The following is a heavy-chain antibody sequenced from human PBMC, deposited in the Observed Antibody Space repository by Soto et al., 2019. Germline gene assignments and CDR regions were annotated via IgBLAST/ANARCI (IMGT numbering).Heavy chain of an antibody. CDR3: ARGRVHPYLFRAVTTEFDYSYYYGMDV. CDR2: INNSGSN. J-gene: IGHJ6*02. CDR1: VGSFSVYY. V-gene: IGHV4-34*01. Sequence: SETLSLTCALYVGSFSVYYWSWIRQPPGKGLGLIGEINNSGSNKYNPSLRSRVTISVDTSKNQSSLKLSSVTAADTAVYYCARGRVHPYLFRAVTTEFDYSYYYGMDVWGQGTTVTVSS. D-gene: IGHD4-17*01.